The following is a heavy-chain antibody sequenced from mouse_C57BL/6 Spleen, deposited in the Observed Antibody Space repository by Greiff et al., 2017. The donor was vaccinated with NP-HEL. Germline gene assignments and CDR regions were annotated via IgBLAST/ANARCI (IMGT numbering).Heavy chain of an antibody. D-gene: IGHD3-3*01. J-gene: IGHJ2*01. CDR1: GYTFTDYY. Sequence: EVQLQQSGPVLVKPGASVKMSCKASGYTFTDYYMNWVKQSHGKSLEWIGVINPYNGGTSYNQKFKGKVTLTVDKSSSTAYMELNSLTSEDYAVYCCARRGQTEYFDYWGQGTTLTVSS. CDR3: ARRGQTEYFDY. V-gene: IGHV1-19*01. CDR2: INPYNGGT.